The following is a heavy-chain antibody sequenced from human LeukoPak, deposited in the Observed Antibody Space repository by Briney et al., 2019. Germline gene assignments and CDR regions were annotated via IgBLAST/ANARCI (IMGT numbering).Heavy chain of an antibody. V-gene: IGHV4-34*01. D-gene: IGHD4-17*01. CDR2: INHSGST. CDR3: ARVDYGDYPFDY. CDR1: GGSFGGYY. J-gene: IGHJ4*02. Sequence: SETLSLTCAVYGGSFGGYYWSWIRQPPGKGLEWIGEINHSGSTNYNPSLKSRVTISVDTSQNQFSLKLSSVTAADTAVYYCARVDYGDYPFDYWGQGTLVTVSS.